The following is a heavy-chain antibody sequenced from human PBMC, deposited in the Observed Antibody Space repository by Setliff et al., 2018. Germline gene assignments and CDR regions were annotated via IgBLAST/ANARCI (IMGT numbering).Heavy chain of an antibody. Sequence: LRLSCAASGFTFSSSSMTWVRQAPGKGLEWVSAINGGGTATYYAVSVKGRFTISRDNSKNTLYLQMNSLRAEDTAVYYCAKYTRVVTTTCFDYWGQGTLVTSPQ. CDR1: GFTFSSSS. D-gene: IGHD2-15*01. CDR3: AKYTRVVTTTCFDY. V-gene: IGHV3-23*01. J-gene: IGHJ4*02. CDR2: INGGGTAT.